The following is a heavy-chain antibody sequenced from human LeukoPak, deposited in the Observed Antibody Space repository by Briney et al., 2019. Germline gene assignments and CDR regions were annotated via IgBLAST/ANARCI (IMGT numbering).Heavy chain of an antibody. V-gene: IGHV3-53*01. CDR1: GFTVSSNY. CDR3: AKDLWYGDYAVAFDY. CDR2: IYSGGST. Sequence: PGGSLRLSCAASGFTVSSNYMSWVRQAPGKGLEWVSVIYSGGSTYYADSVKGRFTISRHNSKNTLYLQMNSLRAEDTAVYYCAKDLWYGDYAVAFDYWGQGTLVTVSS. J-gene: IGHJ4*02. D-gene: IGHD4-17*01.